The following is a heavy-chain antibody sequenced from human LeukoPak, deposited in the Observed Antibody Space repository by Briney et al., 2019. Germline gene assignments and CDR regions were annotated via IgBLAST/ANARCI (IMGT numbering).Heavy chain of an antibody. D-gene: IGHD5-18*01. J-gene: IGHJ6*03. CDR1: DFTFSQFG. V-gene: IGHV3-23*01. CDR2: ISGSGGST. CDR3: ARDHKGYSYGYRRGYSDYYYMDV. Sequence: GGSLRLSCAASDFTFSQFGMSWVRQALGKRLEWVSAISGSGGSTYYVDSVKGRFTISRDNSKNTLYLQMNSLRAEDTAVYYCARDHKGYSYGYRRGYSDYYYMDVWGKGTTVTVSS.